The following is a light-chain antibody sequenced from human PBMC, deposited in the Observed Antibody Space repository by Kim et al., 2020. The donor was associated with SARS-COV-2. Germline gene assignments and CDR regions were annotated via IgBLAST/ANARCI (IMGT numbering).Light chain of an antibody. J-gene: IGKJ2*01. Sequence: KATISCKSSQSVLSSSSSTNCIAWYQQKPGQPPKLLICWASTRESGVPDRFSGSGSGTDFTLTISNVQAEDVAVYYCQQYYSVPHTFSQGTKLEIK. CDR3: QQYYSVPHT. V-gene: IGKV4-1*01. CDR1: QSVLSSSSSTNC. CDR2: WAS.